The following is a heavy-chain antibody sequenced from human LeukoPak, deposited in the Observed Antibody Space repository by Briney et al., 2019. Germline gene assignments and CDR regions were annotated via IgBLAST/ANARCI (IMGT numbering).Heavy chain of an antibody. J-gene: IGHJ6*02. CDR3: AKGLSGYSNYGMDV. CDR1: GVTFSSYA. V-gene: IGHV3-23*01. CDR2: ISGSGGST. Sequence: GGSLRLSCAASGVTFSSYAMSWVRQAPGKGREWVSAISGSGGSTYYAESVKGRFTISRDNSKNTLYLQMKSLRVEHTARYYCAKGLSGYSNYGMDVWGQGTTVTVSS. D-gene: IGHD3-9*01.